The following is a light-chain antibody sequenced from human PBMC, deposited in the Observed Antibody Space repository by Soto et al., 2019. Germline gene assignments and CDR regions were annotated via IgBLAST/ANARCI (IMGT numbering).Light chain of an antibody. J-gene: IGLJ1*01. CDR1: SSNIGGYNY. Sequence: QSALAQPASVSGFPGQSISISCTGTSSNIGGYNYVSWYQQHPGKAPKLMIYDVTNRPSGVSNRFSGSKSGNTASLTISGLQPEDEADYYCSSYTTGNTNVFGTGTKVTVL. CDR3: SSYTTGNTNV. V-gene: IGLV2-14*03. CDR2: DVT.